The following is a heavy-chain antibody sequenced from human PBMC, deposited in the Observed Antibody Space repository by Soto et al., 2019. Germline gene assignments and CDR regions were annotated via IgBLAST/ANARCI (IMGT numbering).Heavy chain of an antibody. D-gene: IGHD2-2*01. CDR2: ISSSGSTI. CDR1: GFTFNNFV. CDR3: ATSGYQLPWGPYYYGMDV. V-gene: IGHV3-11*01. Sequence: PGGSLRLSCTASGFTFNNFVMSWIRQAPGKGLEWVSYISSSGSTIYYADSVKGRFTISRDNAKNSLYLQMNSLRAEDTAVYYCATSGYQLPWGPYYYGMDVWGQGTTVTVSS. J-gene: IGHJ6*02.